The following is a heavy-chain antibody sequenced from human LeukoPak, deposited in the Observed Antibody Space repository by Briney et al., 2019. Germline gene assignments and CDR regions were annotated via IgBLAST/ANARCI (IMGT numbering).Heavy chain of an antibody. CDR3: ATSPDFWLSFDP. CDR2: IIPIFGTA. CDR1: GGTFGSYA. Sequence: GASVKVSCKASGGTFGSYAISWVRQAPGQGLEWMGGIIPIFGTANYAQKFQGRVTMTEDTSTDTAYMELSSLRPEDTAVYYCATSPDFWLSFDPWGQGTLVTVSS. D-gene: IGHD3-3*01. V-gene: IGHV1-69*06. J-gene: IGHJ5*02.